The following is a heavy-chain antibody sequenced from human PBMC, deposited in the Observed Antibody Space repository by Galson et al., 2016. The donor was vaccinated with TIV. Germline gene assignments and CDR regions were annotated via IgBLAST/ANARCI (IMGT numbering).Heavy chain of an antibody. D-gene: IGHD1-26*01. CDR3: ARDRMSPLVGATQDF. Sequence: SVKVSCKASGGTFISYPISWVRQAPGQGLEWMGWISGYSGNTNHAQKFQGRVTMTTNTSTRTAYMELRSLRSDDTAVYYCARDRMSPLVGATQDFWGQGTLVSVSS. CDR2: ISGYSGNT. CDR1: GGTFISYP. V-gene: IGHV1-18*01. J-gene: IGHJ4*02.